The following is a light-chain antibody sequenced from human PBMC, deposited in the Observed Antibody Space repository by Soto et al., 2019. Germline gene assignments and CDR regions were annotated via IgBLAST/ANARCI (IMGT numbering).Light chain of an antibody. J-gene: IGKJ4*01. V-gene: IGKV3-11*01. Sequence: EVVLTQSPATLSLSPGERATLSCRASESIGNYLAWYQQKLGQAPKLLIYDASHRAIGIPARFSCDGSGTDYTLTISSLEPEDFAVYYYQWRREWPPRLTFGGGTKVEIK. CDR2: DAS. CDR3: QWRREWPPRLT. CDR1: ESIGNY.